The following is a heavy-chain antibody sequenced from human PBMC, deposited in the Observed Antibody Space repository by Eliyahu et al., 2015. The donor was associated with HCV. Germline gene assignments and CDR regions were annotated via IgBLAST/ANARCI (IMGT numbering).Heavy chain of an antibody. CDR1: GYTFTSYD. Sequence: QVQLVQSGAEVKKPGASVKVSCKASGYTFTSYDINWVRQATGQGLEWMGWMNHNSGNTGYAQKFQGRVTMTRNTSISTAYMELSSLRSEDTAVYYCARVKWSGVPAANWFDPWGQGTLVTVSS. D-gene: IGHD2-2*01. J-gene: IGHJ5*02. V-gene: IGHV1-8*01. CDR3: ARVKWSGVPAANWFDP. CDR2: MNHNSGNT.